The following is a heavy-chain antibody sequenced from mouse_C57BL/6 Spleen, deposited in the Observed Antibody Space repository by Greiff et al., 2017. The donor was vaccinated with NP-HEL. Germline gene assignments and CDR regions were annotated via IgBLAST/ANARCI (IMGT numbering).Heavy chain of an antibody. CDR1: GYTFTSYW. D-gene: IGHD4-1*01. V-gene: IGHV1-52*01. CDR2: IDPSDSEP. Sequence: QVQLQQPGAELVRPGSSVKLSCKASGYTFTSYWMHWVKQRPIQGLEWIGNIDPSDSEPHYNQKFKDKATLTVDKSSSTAYMQLSSLTSEDSAVYYCARSGLGRSLFDYWGQGTTLTVSS. CDR3: ARSGLGRSLFDY. J-gene: IGHJ2*01.